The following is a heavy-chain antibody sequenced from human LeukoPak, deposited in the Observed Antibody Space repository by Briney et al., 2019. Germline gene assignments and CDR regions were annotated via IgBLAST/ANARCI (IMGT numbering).Heavy chain of an antibody. Sequence: GGSLRLSCAASGFTFSSYSMNWVRQDPGKGLEWVSAISGSGGSTYYADSVKGRFTISRDNSKNTLYLQMNSLRAEDTAVYYCAGLWHLFYWGQGTLVTVSS. CDR3: AGLWHLFY. J-gene: IGHJ4*02. CDR2: ISGSGGST. CDR1: GFTFSSYS. V-gene: IGHV3-23*01. D-gene: IGHD5-18*01.